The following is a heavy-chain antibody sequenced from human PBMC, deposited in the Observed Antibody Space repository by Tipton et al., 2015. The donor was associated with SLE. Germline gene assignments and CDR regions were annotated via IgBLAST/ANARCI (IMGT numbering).Heavy chain of an antibody. Sequence: TLSLTCTVSGGSISSSSYYWGWIRQSPVKGLDWIATINYSGSTFYNPSLKGRVTISIDTSKNQFSLKLSSVTAADTAVYYCARHEYGSSSAAFEIWGHGTMVTVSS. V-gene: IGHV4-39*07. CDR2: INYSGST. J-gene: IGHJ3*02. CDR1: GGSISSSSYY. CDR3: ARHEYGSSSAAFEI. D-gene: IGHD6-6*01.